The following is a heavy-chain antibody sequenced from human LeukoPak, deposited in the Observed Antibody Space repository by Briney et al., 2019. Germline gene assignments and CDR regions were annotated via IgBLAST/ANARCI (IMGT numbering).Heavy chain of an antibody. CDR3: ARLPRRDMIVSP. J-gene: IGHJ5*02. V-gene: IGHV3-21*01. D-gene: IGHD3-22*01. CDR2: ISSSSSYI. Sequence: GGSLRLSCAASGFTFSSYSMNWVRQAPGKGLEWVSSISSSSSYIYYADSVKGRFTISRDSAKNSLYLQMNSLRAEDTAVYYCARLPRRDMIVSPWGQGTLVTVSS. CDR1: GFTFSSYS.